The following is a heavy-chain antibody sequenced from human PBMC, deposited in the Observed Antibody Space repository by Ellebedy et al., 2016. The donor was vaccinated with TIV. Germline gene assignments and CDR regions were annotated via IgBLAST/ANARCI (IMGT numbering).Heavy chain of an antibody. CDR1: GFTFSGYY. J-gene: IGHJ4*02. CDR2: IKQDGSEK. D-gene: IGHD6-25*01. Sequence: GESLKISCAASGFTFSGYYMSWFRQAPGKGLEWVANIKQDGSEKWYVDSVKGRFTISRDNAKNSLYLQMNSLRAEDTAVYYCARSPHAATFDYWGQGTLVTVSS. V-gene: IGHV3-7*01. CDR3: ARSPHAATFDY.